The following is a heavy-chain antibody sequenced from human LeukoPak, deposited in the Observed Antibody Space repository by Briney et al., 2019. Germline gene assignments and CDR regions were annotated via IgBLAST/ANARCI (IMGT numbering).Heavy chain of an antibody. CDR2: IYYSGST. Sequence: ASETLSLTCTVSGGSISSYYWSWIRQPAGKGLEWIGYIYYSGSTNYNPSLKSRVTISVDTSKNQFSLKLSSVTAADTAVYYCAREDKRHAWFDPWGQGTLVIVSS. V-gene: IGHV4-59*01. CDR1: GGSISSYY. J-gene: IGHJ5*02. D-gene: IGHD1-1*01. CDR3: AREDKRHAWFDP.